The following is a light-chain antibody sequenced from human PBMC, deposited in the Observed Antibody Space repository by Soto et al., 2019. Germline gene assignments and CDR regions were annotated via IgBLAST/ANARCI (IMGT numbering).Light chain of an antibody. CDR1: QSISNW. J-gene: IGKJ2*01. Sequence: DIQMTQSPSTLSASVGDRVTITCRASQSISNWLAWYPQRPWEAPKLLMYDASTLENWVPSRFSGSGSGTEFTLTISGLRPDDFATYYCQQYNTYSYTFGQGTKLEIK. V-gene: IGKV1-5*01. CDR2: DAS. CDR3: QQYNTYSYT.